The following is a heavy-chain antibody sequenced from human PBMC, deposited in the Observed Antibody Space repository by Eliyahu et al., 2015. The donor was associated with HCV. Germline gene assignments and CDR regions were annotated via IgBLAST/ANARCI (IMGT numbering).Heavy chain of an antibody. V-gene: IGHV3-13*04. CDR1: GFPFSSSD. CDR3: ARAGSGSSGDYYGMDV. CDR2: IGTAGDT. J-gene: IGHJ6*02. Sequence: EVQLVXSGGGLVQPGGSLRLSCAAXGFPFSSSDXXXVRQATGKGLEWVSAIGTAGDTYYPGSVKGRFTISRENAKNSLYLQMNSLRAGDTAVYYXARAGSGSSGDYYGMDVWGQGTTVTVSS. D-gene: IGHD3-10*01.